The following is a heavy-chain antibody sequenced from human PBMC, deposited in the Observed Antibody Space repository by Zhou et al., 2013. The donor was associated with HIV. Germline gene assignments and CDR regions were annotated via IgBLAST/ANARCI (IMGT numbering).Heavy chain of an antibody. D-gene: IGHD3-10*01. Sequence: QVQLVQSGAEVKKPGSSVKVSCKTSGGTFSNYAITWVRQVPGQGLEWMGGIIPIFGTPNYAQRFQGRLTITADESTSTAYMDLSSLRSEDTAVYYCARARYYYGSGSYYPFDYWGQGTLVTVSS. V-gene: IGHV1-69*12. CDR3: ARARYYYGSGSYYPFDY. CDR1: GGTFSNYA. CDR2: IIPIFGTP. J-gene: IGHJ4*02.